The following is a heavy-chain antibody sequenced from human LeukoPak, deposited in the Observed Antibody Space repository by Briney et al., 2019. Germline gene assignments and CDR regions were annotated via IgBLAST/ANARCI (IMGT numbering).Heavy chain of an antibody. CDR2: ISSSGSTI. CDR3: ARVSGGGDIGHSGGGAFDI. Sequence: PGGSLRLSCAASGFTFSDYYMSWIRQAPGKGLEWVSYISSSGSTIYYADSVKGRFTISRDNAKNSLYLQMNSLRAEDTAVYYCARVSGGGDIGHSGGGAFDIWGQGTMVTVSS. J-gene: IGHJ3*02. V-gene: IGHV3-11*04. D-gene: IGHD2-15*01. CDR1: GFTFSDYY.